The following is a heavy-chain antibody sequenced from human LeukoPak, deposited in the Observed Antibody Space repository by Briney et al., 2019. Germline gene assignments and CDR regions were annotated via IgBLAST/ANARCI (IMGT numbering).Heavy chain of an antibody. D-gene: IGHD6-25*01. CDR2: SSTSANAT. CDR3: ARDSGGGYFDF. CDR1: GFPFSDYY. V-gene: IGHV3-11*04. J-gene: IGHJ4*02. Sequence: KPGESLRLPCAASGFPFSDYYMPWIRQRPGKGLEWVSYSSTSANATYYADSLEGRFTISRDNAKNSLYLQMNSLRPEDTALYYCARDSGGGYFDFWGQGTLVTVSS.